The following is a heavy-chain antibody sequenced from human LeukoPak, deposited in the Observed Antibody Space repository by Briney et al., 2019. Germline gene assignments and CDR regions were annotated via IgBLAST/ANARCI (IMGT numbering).Heavy chain of an antibody. CDR3: ARLYDGSAYHADHFDY. V-gene: IGHV3-48*04. D-gene: IGHD3-22*01. Sequence: PGGSLRLSCAASGFTFSSYSMNWVRQAPGKGLEWVSYISSSSSTIYYADSVTGRFTISRDNAKNSLYLQMNSLRAEDTAVYYCARLYDGSAYHADHFDYWGQGTLVIVSS. CDR1: GFTFSSYS. J-gene: IGHJ4*02. CDR2: ISSSSSTI.